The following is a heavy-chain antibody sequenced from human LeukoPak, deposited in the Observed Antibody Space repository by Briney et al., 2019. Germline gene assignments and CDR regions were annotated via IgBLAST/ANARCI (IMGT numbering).Heavy chain of an antibody. CDR3: AKDFGRDSGFFDF. Sequence: GGSPRLSCVASGFTFSNYAMNWVRHVPRKGEEWVSRITDISSSTYYAHSVKGRFTISRDNSKNTLYLQMTSLRAEDTAIYYCAKDFGRDSGFFDFWGKGAPVTVSS. D-gene: IGHD3-10*01. V-gene: IGHV3-23*01. CDR1: GFTFSNYA. J-gene: IGHJ4*02. CDR2: ITDISSST.